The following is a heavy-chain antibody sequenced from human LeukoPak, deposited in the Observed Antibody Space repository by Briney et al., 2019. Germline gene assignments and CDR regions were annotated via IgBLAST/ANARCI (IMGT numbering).Heavy chain of an antibody. CDR3: ARVLSYYYDSSGYPPPTTWYMSV. CDR1: GGSIISYY. J-gene: IGHJ6*03. CDR2: IYYSGST. D-gene: IGHD3-22*01. Sequence: SETLSLICTVSGGSIISYYGSWIRQPPGKGLEWIGYIYYSGSTNYNPSLKSRVTISVDSSKNQFSLKLSSVTAADTAVYYCARVLSYYYDSSGYPPPTTWYMSVSGKPTSVTVSS. V-gene: IGHV4-59*01.